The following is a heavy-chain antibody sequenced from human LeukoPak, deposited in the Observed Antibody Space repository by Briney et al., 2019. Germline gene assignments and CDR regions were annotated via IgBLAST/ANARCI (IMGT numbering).Heavy chain of an antibody. CDR1: GFTSSSYA. J-gene: IGHJ5*02. Sequence: GGSLRLSCAASGFTSSSYAMIWVRQAPGKGLEWVSTISGIGSSTFYADFVKGRFTIARDNSKNTLYLQMNSLRAEDTAIYYCARGKYCSSTSCYFMDYWFDPWGQGTLVTVSS. CDR3: ARGKYCSSTSCYFMDYWFDP. V-gene: IGHV3-23*01. CDR2: ISGIGSST. D-gene: IGHD2-2*01.